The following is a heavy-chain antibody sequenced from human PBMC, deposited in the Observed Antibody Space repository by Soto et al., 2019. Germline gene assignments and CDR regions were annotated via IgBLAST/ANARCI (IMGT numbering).Heavy chain of an antibody. Sequence: SETLSLTCAVSGYSISSSNWWGWIRQRPGKGLEWIGYIYYSGTTYYNPSLKSRVTMSVDMSKNQFSLKLTSVTAVDTAVYYCARREIQGPIDYWGQGTLVTVSS. J-gene: IGHJ4*02. CDR3: ARREIQGPIDY. V-gene: IGHV4-28*01. CDR1: GYSISSSNW. D-gene: IGHD1-26*01. CDR2: IYYSGTT.